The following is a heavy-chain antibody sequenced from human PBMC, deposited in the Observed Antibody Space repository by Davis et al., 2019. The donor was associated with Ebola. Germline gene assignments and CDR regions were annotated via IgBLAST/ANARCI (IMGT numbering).Heavy chain of an antibody. CDR1: GGSFSGYY. D-gene: IGHD3-3*01. Sequence: SETLSLTCAVYGGSFSGYYWSWIRQPPGKGLEWIGEINHSGSTNYNPSLKSRVTISVDTSKNQFSLKLSSVTAADTAVYYCARDLVSLRFLEWLLPQNYYYYGMDVWGQGTTVTVSS. J-gene: IGHJ6*02. V-gene: IGHV4-34*01. CDR2: INHSGST. CDR3: ARDLVSLRFLEWLLPQNYYYYGMDV.